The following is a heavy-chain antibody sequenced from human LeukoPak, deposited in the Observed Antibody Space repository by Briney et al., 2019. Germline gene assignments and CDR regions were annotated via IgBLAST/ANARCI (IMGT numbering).Heavy chain of an antibody. CDR2: IYFSGST. J-gene: IGHJ4*02. CDR1: GGSIRSYY. D-gene: IGHD3-3*01. V-gene: IGHV4-59*01. Sequence: PSETLSLICTVSGGSIRSYYWRWIGQPPSKGLEWIGYIYFSGSTSYNPSLKSRVTISVDRSKNQFSLKLSSVAAADTAVYYCARSYDTNFDYWGQGTLVTVSS. CDR3: ARSYDTNFDY.